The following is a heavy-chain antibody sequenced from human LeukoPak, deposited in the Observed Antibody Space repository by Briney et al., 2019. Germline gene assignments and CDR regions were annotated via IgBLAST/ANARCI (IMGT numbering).Heavy chain of an antibody. J-gene: IGHJ4*02. D-gene: IGHD6-13*01. CDR1: RYTFTSYF. Sequence: SVTVSCQASRYTFTSYFMHWVRQAPGQGREWMGIINPSGGSTSSAQTFQGGVTMTKDTSTSTVYMELSSLRSEDTAVYYCARDPPAGTDNSNFDYWGQGALVTVSS. CDR2: INPSGGST. CDR3: ARDPPAGTDNSNFDY. V-gene: IGHV1-46*01.